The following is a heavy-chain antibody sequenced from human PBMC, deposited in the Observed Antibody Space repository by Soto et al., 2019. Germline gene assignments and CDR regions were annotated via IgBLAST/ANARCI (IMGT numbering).Heavy chain of an antibody. CDR3: ARAHAMSGSSIYYYYGMDV. CDR2: ISSSSYI. CDR1: GFTFSSYS. Sequence: GWSLRLSCAASGFTFSSYSMNWVRQAPGKXLEWVSSISSSSYIYYADSVKGRFTISRDNAKNSLYLQMNSLRAEDTAVYYCARAHAMSGSSIYYYYGMDVWGQGTTVTVSS. J-gene: IGHJ6*02. V-gene: IGHV3-21*01. D-gene: IGHD3-3*01.